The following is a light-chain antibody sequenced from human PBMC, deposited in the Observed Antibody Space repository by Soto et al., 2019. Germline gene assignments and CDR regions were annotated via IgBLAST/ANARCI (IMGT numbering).Light chain of an antibody. J-gene: IGLJ1*01. CDR1: NSDIGAYDY. CDR3: RSHGGANSRCV. Sequence: QSVLTQPPSASGSPGQSVTISCTGTNSDIGAYDYVSWCQQHPGKVPKHMIYEVSKRPSGIPAPFTASKSGSTASLTDSRLQAEDEADYYCRSHGGANSRCVFGTGTKVTV. CDR2: EVS. V-gene: IGLV2-8*01.